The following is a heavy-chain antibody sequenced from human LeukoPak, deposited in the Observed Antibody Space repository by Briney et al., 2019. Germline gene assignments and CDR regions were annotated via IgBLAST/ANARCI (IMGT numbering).Heavy chain of an antibody. CDR2: INHSGST. CDR3: ARGDDWFDP. D-gene: IGHD5-24*01. CDR1: GGSFSGYY. J-gene: IGHJ5*02. V-gene: IGHV4-34*01. Sequence: SETLSLTCAVYGGSFSGYYWSWIRQPPGKGLEWIGEINHSGSTNYNPSLKSRVTISVDTSKNQFSLKLSSVTAADTAVYYCARGDDWFDPWGQGTLVTVSS.